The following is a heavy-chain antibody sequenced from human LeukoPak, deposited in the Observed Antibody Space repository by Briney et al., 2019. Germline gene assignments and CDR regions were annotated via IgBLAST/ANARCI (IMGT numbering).Heavy chain of an antibody. J-gene: IGHJ6*03. CDR2: ISYDGSNK. D-gene: IGHD3-3*01. Sequence: GGSLRLSCAASGFTFSSYAMRWVRQAPGKGLEWVAVISYDGSNKYYADSVKGRFTISRDNSKNTLYLQMNSLRAEDTAVYYCARDQNDFWSGYYFAYYYMEVWGKGTTVTVSS. V-gene: IGHV3-30*04. CDR1: GFTFSSYA. CDR3: ARDQNDFWSGYYFAYYYMEV.